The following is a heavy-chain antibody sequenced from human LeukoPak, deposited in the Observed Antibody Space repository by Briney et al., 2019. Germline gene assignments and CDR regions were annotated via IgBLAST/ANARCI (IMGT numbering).Heavy chain of an antibody. D-gene: IGHD2-15*01. CDR1: GYSISSGDY. CDR3: ARDNIVVVAATKAYYFDY. Sequence: WETLSLTCTVSGYSISSGDYWGWIRQPPGKGLEWIGSIYHSGRTYYNPSLKSRVTISVDTSKNQFSLKLSSVTAADTAVYYCARDNIVVVAATKAYYFDYWGQGTLVTVSS. J-gene: IGHJ4*02. V-gene: IGHV4-38-2*02. CDR2: IYHSGRT.